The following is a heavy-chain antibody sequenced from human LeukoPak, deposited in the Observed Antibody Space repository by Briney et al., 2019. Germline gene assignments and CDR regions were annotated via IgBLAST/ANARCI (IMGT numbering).Heavy chain of an antibody. V-gene: IGHV4-30-4*01. CDR2: IYYSGST. CDR1: GGSISSGDYY. D-gene: IGHD3-10*01. J-gene: IGHJ4*02. CDR3: ARDYYGSGSSNN. Sequence: SETLSLTCTVSGGSISSGDYYWSWIRQPPGRGLEWIGYIYYSGSTYYNPSLKSRVTISVDTSKTQFSLKLSSVTAADTAVYYCARDYYGSGSSNNWGQGTLVTVSS.